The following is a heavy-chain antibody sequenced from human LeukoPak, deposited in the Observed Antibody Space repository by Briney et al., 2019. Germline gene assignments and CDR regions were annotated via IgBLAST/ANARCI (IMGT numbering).Heavy chain of an antibody. CDR3: AKGGWDLLFFDY. V-gene: IGHV1-69*13. CDR1: GGTFSSYA. J-gene: IGHJ4*02. D-gene: IGHD1-26*01. Sequence: SVKVSCKASGGTFSSYAISWVRQAPGQGLEWMGGIIPIFGTANYAQKFQGRVTITADESTSTAYMELSSLRSEDTAVYYCAKGGWDLLFFDYWGQGTLVTVSS. CDR2: IIPIFGTA.